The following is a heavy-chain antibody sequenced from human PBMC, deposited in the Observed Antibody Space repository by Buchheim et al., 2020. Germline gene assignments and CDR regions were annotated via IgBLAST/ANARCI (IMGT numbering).Heavy chain of an antibody. D-gene: IGHD3-3*01. CDR3: ARGKGFYDFWSGYSDHYYYGMDV. V-gene: IGHV4-31*03. CDR1: GGSISSGGYY. CDR2: IYYSGST. J-gene: IGHJ6*02. Sequence: QVQLQESGPGLVKPSQTLSLTCTVSGGSISSGGYYWSWIRQHPGKGLEWIGYIYYSGSTYYNPSLKSRVTISVATSKNQFSLKLSSVTAADTAVYYCARGKGFYDFWSGYSDHYYYGMDVWGQGTT.